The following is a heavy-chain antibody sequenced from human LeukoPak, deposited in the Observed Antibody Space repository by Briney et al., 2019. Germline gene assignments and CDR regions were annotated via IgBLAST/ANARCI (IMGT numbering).Heavy chain of an antibody. J-gene: IGHJ4*02. Sequence: GGSLRLSCAASGFTFSTYGMHWVRQAPGKGLEWVAVIWYDGSNKYYADSVKGRFTISRDNSKNTLYLQMNSLRAEDTAVYYCARLLLDYGGNSAFDYWGQGTLVTVSS. CDR3: ARLLLDYGGNSAFDY. CDR2: IWYDGSNK. CDR1: GFTFSTYG. D-gene: IGHD4-23*01. V-gene: IGHV3-33*01.